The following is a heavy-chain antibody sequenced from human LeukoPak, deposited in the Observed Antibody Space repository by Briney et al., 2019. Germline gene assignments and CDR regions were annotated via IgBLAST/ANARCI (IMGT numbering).Heavy chain of an antibody. V-gene: IGHV4-34*01. CDR3: ASVLLWFGKGYMDV. J-gene: IGHJ6*03. CDR2: INHSGST. Sequence: SETLSLTCAVYGGSFSGYYWSWIRQPPGKGLKWIGEINHSGSTNYNPSLKSRVTISVDTSKNQFSLKLSSVTAADTAVYYCASVLLWFGKGYMDVWGKGTTVTVSS. D-gene: IGHD3-10*01. CDR1: GGSFSGYY.